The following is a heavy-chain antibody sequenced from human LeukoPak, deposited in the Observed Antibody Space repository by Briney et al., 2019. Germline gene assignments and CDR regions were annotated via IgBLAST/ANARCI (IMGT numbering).Heavy chain of an antibody. D-gene: IGHD3-16*02. CDR2: ISSSSSYI. Sequence: GGSLRLSCAASGFTFSSYSMNWVRQAPGKGLEWVSSISSSSSYIYYADSVKGRFTISRDNAKNSLYLQMNSLRDEDTAVYYCARDRGDYVWGSYRLYDAFDIWGQGTMVTVSS. CDR3: ARDRGDYVWGSYRLYDAFDI. CDR1: GFTFSSYS. J-gene: IGHJ3*02. V-gene: IGHV3-21*01.